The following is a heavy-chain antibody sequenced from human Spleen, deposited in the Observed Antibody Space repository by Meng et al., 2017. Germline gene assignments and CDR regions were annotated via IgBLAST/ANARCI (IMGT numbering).Heavy chain of an antibody. V-gene: IGHV4-4*07. Sequence: SETLSLTCTVSGGSISSYFWTWIRQPAGKGLEWIGRIYSDGSTNYNPSLKSRVTMSVDTSKNQLSLKLSSVTAADTAVYYCARGYYFDDWGQGTLVTVSS. CDR1: GGSISSYF. CDR3: ARGYYFDD. CDR2: IYSDGST. J-gene: IGHJ4*02.